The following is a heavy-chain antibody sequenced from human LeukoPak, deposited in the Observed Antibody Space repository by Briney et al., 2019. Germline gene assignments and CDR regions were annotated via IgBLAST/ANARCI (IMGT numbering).Heavy chain of an antibody. D-gene: IGHD3-10*01. V-gene: IGHV1-18*01. Sequence: ASVKVSCKASGYTFTSYGISWVRQAPGQGLEWMGWISAYSGDTNYAQKFQGRVTITADESTSTAYMELSSLRSEDTAVYYCASLVYHYGSGARWFDPWAREPWSPSPQ. J-gene: IGHJ5*02. CDR2: ISAYSGDT. CDR3: ASLVYHYGSGARWFDP. CDR1: GYTFTSYG.